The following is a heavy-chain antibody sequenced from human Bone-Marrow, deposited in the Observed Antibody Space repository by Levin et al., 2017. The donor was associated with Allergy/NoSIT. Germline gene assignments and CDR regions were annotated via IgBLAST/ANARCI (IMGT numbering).Heavy chain of an antibody. CDR1: RYTFTDYF. CDR3: ARGAYNDRVLYYMDV. CDR2: INPSGGST. D-gene: IGHD1-1*01. J-gene: IGHJ6*03. Sequence: GESLKISCKTSRYTFTDYFMHWVRQAPGQGLQWVGIINPSGGSTSYAPHFQGRVTLTRDTSTSTVYIELSSLRSEDTAVYYCARGAYNDRVLYYMDVWGKGTPVTVSS. V-gene: IGHV1-46*01.